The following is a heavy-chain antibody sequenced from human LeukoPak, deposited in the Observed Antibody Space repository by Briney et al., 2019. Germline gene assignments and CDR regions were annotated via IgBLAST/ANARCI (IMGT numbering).Heavy chain of an antibody. D-gene: IGHD6-13*01. CDR3: ARGEFSWYHFDY. V-gene: IGHV4-30-4*01. CDR2: IYYSGST. CDR1: GGSISSGGSA. Sequence: SETLSLTCPLSGGSISSGGSAWSWIRQPPGKGLEWIGYIYYSGSTYYNPSLKSRVTISVDTSKNQFSLKLSSVTAADTAVYYCARGEFSWYHFDYWGQGTLVTVSS. J-gene: IGHJ4*02.